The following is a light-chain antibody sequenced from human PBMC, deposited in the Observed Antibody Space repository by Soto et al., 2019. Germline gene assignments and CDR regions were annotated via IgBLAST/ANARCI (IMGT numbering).Light chain of an antibody. V-gene: IGKV3-20*01. J-gene: IGKJ2*01. CDR2: GAS. Sequence: EVVLTQSPNTLSLSPGERATLSCWASQSLRSSYLAWYPRKPGQAPRLLMFGASRRATGIPDRFNGSGSGTDFILTISRLEPEDVAVYYCQQHGTSPYTFGQGTVLEIK. CDR1: QSLRSSY. CDR3: QQHGTSPYT.